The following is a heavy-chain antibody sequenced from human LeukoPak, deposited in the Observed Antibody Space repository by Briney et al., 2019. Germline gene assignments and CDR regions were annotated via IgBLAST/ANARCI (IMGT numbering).Heavy chain of an antibody. D-gene: IGHD3-10*01. CDR2: INPNSGGT. Sequence: ASVKVSCKASGYTFTCYYMHWVRQAPGQGLEWMGWINPNSGGTNYAQRFQGRVTMTRDTSISTAYMELSRLRSDDTAVYYCARVEVLLWFGELDRFDPWGQGTLVTVSS. V-gene: IGHV1-2*02. J-gene: IGHJ5*02. CDR1: GYTFTCYY. CDR3: ARVEVLLWFGELDRFDP.